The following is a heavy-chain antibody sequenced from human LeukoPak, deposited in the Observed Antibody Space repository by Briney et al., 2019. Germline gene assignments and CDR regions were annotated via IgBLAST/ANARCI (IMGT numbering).Heavy chain of an antibody. V-gene: IGHV3-30*18. J-gene: IGHJ3*02. CDR3: AKDAFDI. CDR1: GFTFSSYG. CDR2: ISYDGSNK. Sequence: GGSLRLSCAASGFTFSSYGMHWVRQAPGKGLEWVAVISYDGSNKYYADSVKGRFTISRDDSKNTLYLQMNSLRAEDTAVYYCAKDAFDIWGQGTMVTVSS.